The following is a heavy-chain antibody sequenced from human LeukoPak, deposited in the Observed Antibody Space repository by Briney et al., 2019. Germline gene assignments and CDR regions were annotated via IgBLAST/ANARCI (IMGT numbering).Heavy chain of an antibody. J-gene: IGHJ4*02. CDR2: ISSSGTYI. CDR3: ARGHTAVTRHFDF. D-gene: IGHD4-17*01. CDR1: GFTFSNYI. Sequence: GGSLRLSCAASGFTFSNYIINWVRQAPGKGLEWVSSISSSGTYIYYADSVKGRFTISRDDAKNLLYLDMNSLRAEDTAVYYCARGHTAVTRHFDFWGQGTLVTVSS. V-gene: IGHV3-21*01.